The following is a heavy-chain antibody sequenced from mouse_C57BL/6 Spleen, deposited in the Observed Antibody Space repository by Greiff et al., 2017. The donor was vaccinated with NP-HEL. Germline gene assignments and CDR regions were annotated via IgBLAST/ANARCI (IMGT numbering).Heavy chain of an antibody. Sequence: QVQLQQPGAELVMPGASVKLSCKASGYTFTSYWMQWVKQRPGQGLEWIGEIDPSDSYTNYNQKFKGKATLTVDTSSSTAYMQLSSLTSEDSAVYYCARGYVDYWGQGTSVTVSS. CDR2: IDPSDSYT. J-gene: IGHJ4*01. D-gene: IGHD2-2*01. V-gene: IGHV1-50*01. CDR3: ARGYVDY. CDR1: GYTFTSYW.